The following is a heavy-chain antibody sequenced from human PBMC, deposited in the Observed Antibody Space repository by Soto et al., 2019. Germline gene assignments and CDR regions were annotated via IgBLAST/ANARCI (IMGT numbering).Heavy chain of an antibody. V-gene: IGHV5-51*01. CDR1: GYIFTTYW. D-gene: IGHD1-26*01. CDR2: FHPGDSDT. Sequence: GESLNFSCVGSGYIFTTYWVAWLRQIPGKWLEWMGIFHPGDSDTRYSPAFQGQVTISGGKSISTAYLEWSSLKASDTAIYYCARGGKGGSLFYGMDVWGQGTTVTVSS. CDR3: ARGGKGGSLFYGMDV. J-gene: IGHJ6*02.